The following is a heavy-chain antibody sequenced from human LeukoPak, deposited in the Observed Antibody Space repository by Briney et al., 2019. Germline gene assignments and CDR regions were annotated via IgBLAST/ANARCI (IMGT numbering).Heavy chain of an antibody. CDR2: IYSSGRT. CDR3: ARLSAGFNSSYWFDP. V-gene: IGHV4-4*09. D-gene: IGHD2/OR15-2a*01. Sequence: SETLSLTCTVSGGSISSHYWSWIRQPPGKGLEWIGYIYSSGRTNYNPSLKGQVTMSVDTSKNQFSLKVISVTAADTAVYYCARLSAGFNSSYWFDPWGQGTLVTVSS. J-gene: IGHJ5*02. CDR1: GGSISSHY.